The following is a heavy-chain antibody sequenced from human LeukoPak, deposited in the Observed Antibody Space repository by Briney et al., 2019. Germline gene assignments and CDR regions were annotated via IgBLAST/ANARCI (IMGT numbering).Heavy chain of an antibody. V-gene: IGHV3-21*04. D-gene: IGHD3-10*01. CDR3: AKEGTRITMVRGVRDHDY. Sequence: GGSLRLSCAASGFTFSSSTMNWVRQAPGKGLEWVSSISSSSNYIYYADSVKGRFTISRDNSKNALYLQMNSLRAEDTAVYYCAKEGTRITMVRGVRDHDYWGQGTLVTVSS. CDR2: ISSSSNYI. CDR1: GFTFSSST. J-gene: IGHJ4*02.